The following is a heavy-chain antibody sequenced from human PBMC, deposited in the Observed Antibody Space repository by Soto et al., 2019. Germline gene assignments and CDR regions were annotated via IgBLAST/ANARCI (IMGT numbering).Heavy chain of an antibody. CDR2: ISAYNGNT. Sequence: ASVNVSCKTSGYTFSIYGISWVRQAPGQGLEWMGWISAYNGNTNYAQKLQGRVTMTTDTSTSTAYMELRSLRSDDTAVYYCARDSSGLAFDIWGQGTIVTVSS. J-gene: IGHJ3*02. CDR1: GYTFSIYG. D-gene: IGHD6-19*01. CDR3: ARDSSGLAFDI. V-gene: IGHV1-18*01.